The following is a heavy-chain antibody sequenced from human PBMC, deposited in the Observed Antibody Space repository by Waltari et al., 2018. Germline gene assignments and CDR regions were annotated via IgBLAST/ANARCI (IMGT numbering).Heavy chain of an antibody. J-gene: IGHJ6*02. CDR3: ARCVDHSSSWYQNYYYYGMDV. Sequence: EVQLLESGGGLVQPGGSLRLSCAASGFTFSSYAMSWVRQAPGKGLGWVSAISGSGGSTYYADSVKGRFTISRDNSKNTLYLQMNSLRAEDTAVYYCARCVDHSSSWYQNYYYYGMDVWGQGTTVTVSS. D-gene: IGHD6-13*01. CDR1: GFTFSSYA. CDR2: ISGSGGST. V-gene: IGHV3-23*01.